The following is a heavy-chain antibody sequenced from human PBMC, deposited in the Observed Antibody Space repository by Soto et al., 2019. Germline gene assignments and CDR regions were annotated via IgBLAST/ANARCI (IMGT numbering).Heavy chain of an antibody. CDR3: GRNAICVRGVPDEY. D-gene: IGHD3-10*02. Sequence: QPWVSLRLSGAASGFTFSANCIHWGRPAPGKGLCRVSRIKTDGSGTTYSNSLKGRFSSSRDNAKNTGYLQMDSLIVENPALYYCGRNAICVRGVPDEYWGQGTPVTVSS. CDR2: IKTDGSGT. V-gene: IGHV3-74*03. J-gene: IGHJ4*02. CDR1: GFTFSANC.